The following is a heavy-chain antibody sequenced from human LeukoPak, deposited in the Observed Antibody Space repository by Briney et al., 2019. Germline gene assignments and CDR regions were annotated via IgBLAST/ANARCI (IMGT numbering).Heavy chain of an antibody. Sequence: GGSLRLSCAASGFTFSNYGMHWVRQAPGRGLEWVAMIWYDGSKEYYADFVEGRFTISRDNSKSTLFLQMNSLRVEDTAVYYCARGSLRPYYYMDVWGKGTTVTVSS. D-gene: IGHD5/OR15-5a*01. CDR2: IWYDGSKE. V-gene: IGHV3-33*01. CDR3: ARGSLRPYYYMDV. J-gene: IGHJ6*03. CDR1: GFTFSNYG.